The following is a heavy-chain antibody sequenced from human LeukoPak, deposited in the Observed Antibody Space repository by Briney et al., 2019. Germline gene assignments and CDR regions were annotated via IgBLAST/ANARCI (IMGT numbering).Heavy chain of an antibody. Sequence: SETLSLTCTVSGGSISSYYWSWIRQPPGKGLEWIGYIYYSGSTNYNPSLRSRVTISVDTSKNQFSLKLSSVTAADTAVYYCARQNYGDAFDIWGQGTMVTVSS. D-gene: IGHD3-16*01. V-gene: IGHV4-59*01. CDR1: GGSISSYY. CDR3: ARQNYGDAFDI. J-gene: IGHJ3*02. CDR2: IYYSGST.